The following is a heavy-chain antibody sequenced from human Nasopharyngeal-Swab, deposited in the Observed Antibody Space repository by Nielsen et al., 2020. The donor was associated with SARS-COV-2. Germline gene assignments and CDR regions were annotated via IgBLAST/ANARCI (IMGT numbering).Heavy chain of an antibody. CDR2: INYSGST. CDR3: ARFGVFDAFDI. Sequence: WSRQSPGKGLEWIGYINYSGSTYYNPSLKSRVTISVDTSKNEFSLKLTSVSAADTAVFYCARFGVFDAFDIWGQGTMVTVSS. V-gene: IGHV4-31*02. D-gene: IGHD5/OR15-5a*01. J-gene: IGHJ3*02.